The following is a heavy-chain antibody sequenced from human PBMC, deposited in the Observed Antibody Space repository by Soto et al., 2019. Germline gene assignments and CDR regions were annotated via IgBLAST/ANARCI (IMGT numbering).Heavy chain of an antibody. CDR3: VRGTETTRSCPDY. V-gene: IGHV3-48*02. J-gene: IGHJ4*02. CDR2: ISSSSSPI. Sequence: GGSLRLSCAASGFTFSSYSMNWVRQAPGKGLEWVSYISSSSSPIYYADSVKGRFTISRDNAKNSLYLQMKSLRDEDTAVYYCVRGTETTRSCPDYWGQGTLVTVSS. CDR1: GFTFSSYS. D-gene: IGHD2-2*01.